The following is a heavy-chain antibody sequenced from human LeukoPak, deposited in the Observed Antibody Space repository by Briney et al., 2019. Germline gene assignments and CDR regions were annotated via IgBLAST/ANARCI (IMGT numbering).Heavy chain of an antibody. J-gene: IGHJ4*02. CDR2: ISGRGVRT. CDR1: GFTFSNYA. CDR3: ARGGDYGDYGAY. D-gene: IGHD4-17*01. V-gene: IGHV3-23*01. Sequence: GGSLRLSCAASGFTFSNYAMNWVRQAPGKGLEWVSDISGRGVRTNYADSVRGRFTTSRDKSKSTMYLQMNSLRAEDTAVYFCARGGDYGDYGAYWGQGTLVTVSS.